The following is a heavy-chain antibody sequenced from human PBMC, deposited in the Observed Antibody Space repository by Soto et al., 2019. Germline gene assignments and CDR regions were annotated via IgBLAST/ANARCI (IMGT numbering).Heavy chain of an antibody. CDR3: ARETPYDSSGYYYEKV. Sequence: SETLSLTCTVSGGSISSGGYYWSWIRQHPGKGLEWIGYIYYSGSTYYNTSLKSRVNISVDTSKDQFSLKLSSVTAADTSVYYCARETPYDSSGYYYEKVWGQGTLVTVSS. CDR2: IYYSGST. J-gene: IGHJ4*02. CDR1: GGSISSGGYY. V-gene: IGHV4-31*03. D-gene: IGHD3-22*01.